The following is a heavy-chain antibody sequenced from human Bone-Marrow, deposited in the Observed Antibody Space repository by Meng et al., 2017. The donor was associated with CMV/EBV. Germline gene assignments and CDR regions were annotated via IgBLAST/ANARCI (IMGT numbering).Heavy chain of an antibody. J-gene: IGHJ6*02. CDR1: GFTFRSYA. V-gene: IGHV3-30-3*01. D-gene: IGHD4-23*01. CDR3: ARDSYGGNSVFYAYYYYYGMDV. Sequence: GESLKISRSASGFTFRSYAMHWVRQAPGKGLEWVAVISYDGSNKYYADSVKGRFTISRDNSKNTLYLQMNSLRAEDTAVYYCARDSYGGNSVFYAYYYYYGMDVWGQGTTVTVSS. CDR2: ISYDGSNK.